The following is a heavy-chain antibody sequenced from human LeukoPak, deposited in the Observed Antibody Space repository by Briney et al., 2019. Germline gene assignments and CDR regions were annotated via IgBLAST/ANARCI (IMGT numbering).Heavy chain of an antibody. D-gene: IGHD2-2*01. CDR3: ARNLPAADY. CDR1: GFTFSSYA. CDR2: ISYDGSNK. V-gene: IGHV3-30-3*01. Sequence: GGSLRLSCAASGFTFSSYAMHWVRQAPGKGLEWVAVISYDGSNKYYADSVKGRFTISRDNSKNTLYLQMSSLRAEDTAVYYRARNLPAADYWGQGTLVTVSS. J-gene: IGHJ4*02.